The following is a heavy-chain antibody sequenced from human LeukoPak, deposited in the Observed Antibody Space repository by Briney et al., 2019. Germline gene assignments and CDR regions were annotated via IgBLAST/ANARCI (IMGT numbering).Heavy chain of an antibody. CDR3: ARDGGNYYDSSGYYRTGVDY. D-gene: IGHD3-22*01. CDR1: GGSISSSSYY. CDR2: IYYSGST. J-gene: IGHJ4*02. V-gene: IGHV4-39*07. Sequence: SETLSLTCTVSGGSISSSSYYWGWIRQPPGKGLEWIGSIYYSGSTYYNPSLKSRVTISVDTSKNQFSLKLSSVTAADTAVYYCARDGGNYYDSSGYYRTGVDYWGQGTLVTVSS.